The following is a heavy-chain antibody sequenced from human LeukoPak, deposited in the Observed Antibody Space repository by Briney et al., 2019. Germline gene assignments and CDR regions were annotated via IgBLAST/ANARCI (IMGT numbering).Heavy chain of an antibody. CDR1: GGSISSYY. CDR3: ARGVDYYYYYMDV. J-gene: IGHJ6*03. Sequence: SETLSLTCAVSGGSISSYYWSWIRQPPGKGLEWIGYIYYSGSTNYNPSLKSRVTISVDTSKNQFSLKLSSVTAADTAVYYCARGVDYYYYYMDVWGKGTTVTISS. CDR2: IYYSGST. D-gene: IGHD2-15*01. V-gene: IGHV4-59*01.